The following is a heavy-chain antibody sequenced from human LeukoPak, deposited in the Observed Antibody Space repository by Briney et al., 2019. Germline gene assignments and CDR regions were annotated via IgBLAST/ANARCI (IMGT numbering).Heavy chain of an antibody. V-gene: IGHV1-18*01. CDR1: GYTFTSYD. Sequence: ASVKVSCKASGYTFTSYDINWVRQATGQGLEWMGWISAYNGNTNYAQNVQGRVTVTRDTSTSTAYMELRSLRSDDTAVYFCARDLPGAAVEGTTRGMDVWGQGTTVTVSS. CDR2: ISAYNGNT. D-gene: IGHD6-19*01. CDR3: ARDLPGAAVEGTTRGMDV. J-gene: IGHJ6*02.